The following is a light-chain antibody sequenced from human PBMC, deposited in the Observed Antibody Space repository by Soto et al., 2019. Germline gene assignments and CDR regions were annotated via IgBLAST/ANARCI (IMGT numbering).Light chain of an antibody. Sequence: QSVLTQPPSASGTPGQRVTISCSGSSSNIGSNYVYWYQQLPGTAPKLLIYRNNQRPSGVPDRLSGSKSGTSGSLAISGLRSEDEADYYCAAWDDSLSGVVFGGGTKLTV. V-gene: IGLV1-47*01. CDR3: AAWDDSLSGVV. J-gene: IGLJ2*01. CDR1: SSNIGSNY. CDR2: RNN.